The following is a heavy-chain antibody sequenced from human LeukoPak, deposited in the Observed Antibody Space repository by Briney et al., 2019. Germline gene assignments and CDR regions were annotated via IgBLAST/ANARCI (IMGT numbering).Heavy chain of an antibody. J-gene: IGHJ5*02. D-gene: IGHD1-14*01. Sequence: PGGSLRLSCAASGFTFSTYNMNWVRQAPGKGLEWVSSITSSSSYIYYADSVKGRFTISRDNAKNSLYLQMTSLRAEDTAVYYCARSPSYKGWFDPWGQGTLVTVSS. CDR2: ITSSSSYI. V-gene: IGHV3-21*01. CDR1: GFTFSTYN. CDR3: ARSPSYKGWFDP.